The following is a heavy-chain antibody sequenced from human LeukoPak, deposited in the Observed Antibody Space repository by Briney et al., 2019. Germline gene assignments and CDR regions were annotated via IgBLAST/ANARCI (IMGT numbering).Heavy chain of an antibody. CDR2: INHSGST. CDR3: ARDFQMTTVTTSGIYYYYYGMDV. CDR1: GGSFSGYY. D-gene: IGHD4-11*01. J-gene: IGHJ6*02. V-gene: IGHV4-34*01. Sequence: PSETLSLTCAVYGGSFSGYYWSWIRRPPGKGLEWIGEINHSGSTNYNPSLKSRVTISVDTSKNQFSLKLSSVTAADTAVYYCARDFQMTTVTTSGIYYYYYGMDVWGQGTTVTVSS.